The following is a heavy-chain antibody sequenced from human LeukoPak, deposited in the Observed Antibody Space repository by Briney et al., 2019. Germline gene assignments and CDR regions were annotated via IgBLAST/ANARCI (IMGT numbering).Heavy chain of an antibody. CDR3: ARKIKPDDYGDYKYYYYYYGMDV. CDR2: ISAYNGNT. V-gene: IGHV1-18*01. J-gene: IGHJ6*02. D-gene: IGHD4-17*01. CDR1: GYTLTRYG. Sequence: ASVKVSFKASGYTLTRYGMQWVRQAPGQRLEWMGWISAYNGNTNYAQKLQGRVTMTTDTSTSTAYMELRSLRSDDTAVYYCARKIKPDDYGDYKYYYYYYGMDVWGQGTTVTVSS.